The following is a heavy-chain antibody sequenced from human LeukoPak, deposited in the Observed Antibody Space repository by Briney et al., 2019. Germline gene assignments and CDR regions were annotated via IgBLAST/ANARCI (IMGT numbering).Heavy chain of an antibody. CDR2: IYYSGST. V-gene: IGHV4-59*01. CDR1: GTSISSYY. Sequence: PSETLSPTCTVSGTSISSYYWSWIRQPPGKGLEWIGYIYYSGSTNYNPSLKSRVAISLDTSRIQSSLKLTSVTAADTAVYYCARDGGATRGFDYWGQGTLVTVSS. D-gene: IGHD3-16*01. CDR3: ARDGGATRGFDY. J-gene: IGHJ4*02.